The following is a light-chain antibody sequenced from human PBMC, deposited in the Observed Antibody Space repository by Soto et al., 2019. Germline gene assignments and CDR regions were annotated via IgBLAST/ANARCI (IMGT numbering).Light chain of an antibody. Sequence: EIVLTQSPATLSLSPGERAALSCRASESVGSILAWYQQKPGQAPRLLIYGASTRATGIPARFSGSGSGTEFTLTSSRLQSEYVAVYYRQQYKYSPLTFGQGTKVEIK. CDR2: GAS. J-gene: IGKJ1*01. CDR3: QQYKYSPLT. V-gene: IGKV3-15*01. CDR1: ESVGSI.